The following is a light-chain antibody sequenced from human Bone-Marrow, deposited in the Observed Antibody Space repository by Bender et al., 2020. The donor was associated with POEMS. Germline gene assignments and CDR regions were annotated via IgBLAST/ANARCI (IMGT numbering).Light chain of an antibody. Sequence: QSALTQPASVSGSPGQSITIFCTGTASDVGNYNYVSWYQHPPGEAPKLVFYGACARPSGISDRFAGSKSGNTASLTISGLQPEDEADYYCCSYAGRRTYVFGTGTTIPVL. CDR3: CSYAGRRTYV. CDR1: ASDVGNYNY. CDR2: GAC. J-gene: IGLJ1*01. V-gene: IGLV2-23*01.